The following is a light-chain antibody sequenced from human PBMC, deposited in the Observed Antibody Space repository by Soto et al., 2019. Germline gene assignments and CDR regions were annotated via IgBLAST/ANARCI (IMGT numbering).Light chain of an antibody. CDR3: QQRSNWPPIT. J-gene: IGKJ5*01. V-gene: IGKV3-11*01. CDR1: QSVSIY. CDR2: DAS. Sequence: EIVLTQYPATLSLSPGERATLSCRASQSVSIYLAWYQQRPGQAPRLLIYDASNRATGIPARFSGSGSGTDFTLTISSLEPEDFAVYYCQQRSNWPPITFGQGTRLEIK.